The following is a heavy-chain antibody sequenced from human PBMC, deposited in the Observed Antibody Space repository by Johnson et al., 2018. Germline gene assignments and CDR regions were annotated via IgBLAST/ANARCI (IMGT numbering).Heavy chain of an antibody. V-gene: IGHV3-49*05. D-gene: IGHD1-26*01. CDR3: TCDPGGTYAPGVGAFEI. J-gene: IGHJ3*02. CDR1: GFTFGYYA. CDR2: ITRKADGGTT. Sequence: EVQLVESGGGLVKPGRSLRLSCTVSGFTFGYYAITWFRQAPGKGLEWVGFITRKADGGTTEYGASVRDKFSISRDDSKNIPYLHMNSLKTEDTAVYFCTCDPGGTYAPGVGAFEIWGQGTMVTVSS.